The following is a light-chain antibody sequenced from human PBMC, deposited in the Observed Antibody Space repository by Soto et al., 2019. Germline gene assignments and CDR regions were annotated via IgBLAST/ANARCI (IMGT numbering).Light chain of an antibody. J-gene: IGKJ3*01. CDR1: QDIRTS. CDR3: QLIVNLPPFT. Sequence: DIPMTQSPSSLSASVGARVSITCQASQDIRTSLSWFQQKAGRAPKLLIYGACYLATGVPSRFRGSAAGRDFTFPISSLQPEAIAAEYRQLIVNLPPFTFVPGTKVDIK. CDR2: GAC. V-gene: IGKV1-33*01.